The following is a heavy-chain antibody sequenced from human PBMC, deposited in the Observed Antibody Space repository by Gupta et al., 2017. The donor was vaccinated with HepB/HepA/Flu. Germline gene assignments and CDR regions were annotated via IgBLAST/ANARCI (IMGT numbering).Heavy chain of an antibody. CDR3: ARDPRGSGWYYFDY. Sequence: EVQLVESGGDLVQPGGSLRLSCAASAFAVSNNYMSWDRQAPGKGLEWVSVIYSGGTTYYADSVKGRFTISRDNSKNTVYLQMNSLRAEDTGVYYCARDPRGSGWYYFDYWGRGTLVTVSS. J-gene: IGHJ4*02. CDR2: IYSGGTT. V-gene: IGHV3-66*01. D-gene: IGHD6-19*01. CDR1: AFAVSNNY.